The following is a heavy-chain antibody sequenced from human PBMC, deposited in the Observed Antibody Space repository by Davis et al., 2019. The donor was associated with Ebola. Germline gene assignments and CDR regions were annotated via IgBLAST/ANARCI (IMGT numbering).Heavy chain of an antibody. CDR1: GYTFTSYA. D-gene: IGHD6-13*01. V-gene: IGHV1-3*01. Sequence: AASVKVSCKASGYTFTSYAIHWVRQAPGQRLEWMGWINAGNGNTKYSQKFQGRVTITRDTSASTAYMELSSLRSEDTAVYYCAGSSNWYHTAEYWGQGTLVTVSS. CDR3: AGSSNWYHTAEY. CDR2: INAGNGNT. J-gene: IGHJ4*02.